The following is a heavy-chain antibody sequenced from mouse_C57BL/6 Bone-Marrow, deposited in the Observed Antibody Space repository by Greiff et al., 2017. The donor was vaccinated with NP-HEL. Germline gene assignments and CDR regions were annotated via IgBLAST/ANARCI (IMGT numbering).Heavy chain of an antibody. V-gene: IGHV2-2*01. CDR3: ASFDPLGYFDV. CDR1: GFSLTSYG. J-gene: IGHJ1*03. CDR2: IWSGGST. Sequence: QVQLQQSGPGLVQPSQSLSITCTVSGFSLTSYGVHWVRQSPGKGLEWLGVIWSGGSTDYNAAFISRLSISKDNSKSQVFFKMNSLQADDTAIYYCASFDPLGYFDVWGTGTTVTVSS.